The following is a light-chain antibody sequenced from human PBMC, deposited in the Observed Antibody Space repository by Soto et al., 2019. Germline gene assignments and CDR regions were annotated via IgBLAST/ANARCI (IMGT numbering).Light chain of an antibody. V-gene: IGKV1-33*01. CDR1: QGVSAY. Sequence: DIQMTQSPSSLSASVGDRVTITCRASQGVSAYLLWYQQRQGRAPKLLIYDASNLETGVPSRFSGSGSGTDFTFTISSLQPEDIATYYCQQYDNLPITFGQGTRLEIK. CDR3: QQYDNLPIT. J-gene: IGKJ5*01. CDR2: DAS.